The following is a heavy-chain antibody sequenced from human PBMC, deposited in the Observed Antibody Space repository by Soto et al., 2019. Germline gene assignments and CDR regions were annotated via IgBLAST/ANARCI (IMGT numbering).Heavy chain of an antibody. D-gene: IGHD6-19*01. J-gene: IGHJ3*02. CDR1: GFTFSIFS. CDR2: VNAAANDI. Sequence: EVQLVESGGGLVQPGGSLRLSCAASGFTFSIFSMSWVRQAPGKGLEWISYVNAAANDIYYTDSVRGRFTISRDNAKNSLYLQMNSLRDDDTAVYYCVRDRMWEQWLGPHDAFEIWGQGTMFTVS. V-gene: IGHV3-48*02. CDR3: VRDRMWEQWLGPHDAFEI.